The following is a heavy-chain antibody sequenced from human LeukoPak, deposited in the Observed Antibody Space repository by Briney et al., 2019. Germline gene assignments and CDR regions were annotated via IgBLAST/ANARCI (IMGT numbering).Heavy chain of an antibody. CDR2: IYYSGST. D-gene: IGHD1-1*01. CDR3: ARGWGSANWEAFDI. Sequence: SETLSLTCTVSGGSISSYYWSWIRQPPGKGLEWIGYIYYSGSTNYNPSLKSRVTISVDTSKNQFSLKLTSVTAADTAVYCCARGWGSANWEAFDIWGHGTMVTVSS. V-gene: IGHV4-59*12. CDR1: GGSISSYY. J-gene: IGHJ3*02.